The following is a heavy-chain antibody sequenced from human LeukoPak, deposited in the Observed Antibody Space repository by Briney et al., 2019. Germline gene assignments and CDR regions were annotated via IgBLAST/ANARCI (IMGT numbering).Heavy chain of an antibody. CDR2: INPNSGGT. J-gene: IGHJ5*02. V-gene: IGHV1-2*02. D-gene: IGHD5-18*01. CDR1: GYTFTGYY. CDR3: ARGDGYSNGYGWFDP. Sequence: ASVKVSCKASGYTFTGYYMHWVRQAPGQGLEWMGWINPNSGGTNYAQKFQGRVTMTRDTSISTAYMEVSRLRSDDTAVYYCARGDGYSNGYGWFDPWGQGTLVTVSS.